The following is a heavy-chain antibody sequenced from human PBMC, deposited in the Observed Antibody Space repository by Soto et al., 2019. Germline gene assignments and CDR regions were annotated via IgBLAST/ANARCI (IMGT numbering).Heavy chain of an antibody. Sequence: SETLSLTCTVSGGSTSSDNYWSWIRQPPGKGLEWIGHIYYSGNTDYNPSLKSRLAISIDKSKNQFSLKLSSVTAADTAVYFCAREGGESSDGLYYFDSWGQRSLVPVSS. CDR2: IYYSGNT. J-gene: IGHJ4*02. V-gene: IGHV4-30-4*01. CDR1: GGSTSSDNY. CDR3: AREGGESSDGLYYFDS. D-gene: IGHD3-16*01.